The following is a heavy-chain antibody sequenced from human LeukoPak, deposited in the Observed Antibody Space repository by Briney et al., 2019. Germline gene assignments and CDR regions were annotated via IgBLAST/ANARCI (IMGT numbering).Heavy chain of an antibody. D-gene: IGHD1-26*01. CDR2: ISGSGGST. CDR3: AKDPRYSGSYSYFDY. Sequence: GGSLRLSCAASGFTFSSYAMSWVRQAPGKGLEWVSAISGSGGSTYYAGSVKGRFTISRDNSKNTLYLQMNSLRAEDTAVYYCAKDPRYSGSYSYFDYWGQGTLVTVSS. CDR1: GFTFSSYA. J-gene: IGHJ4*02. V-gene: IGHV3-23*01.